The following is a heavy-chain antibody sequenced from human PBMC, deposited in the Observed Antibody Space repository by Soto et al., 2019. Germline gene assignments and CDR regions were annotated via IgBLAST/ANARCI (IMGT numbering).Heavy chain of an antibody. V-gene: IGHV3-11*01. J-gene: IGHJ4*02. CDR1: GITFSDHY. CDR2: ISGSGRST. Sequence: PGGSLRLSCAASGITFSDHYMSWIRQAPGKGLEWVSYISGSGRSTNYADSVKGRFTISRDNAKNSLFLQMNSLRDEDTAVYYCGTLHYYAVYYWGQGNLVTVSS. CDR3: GTLHYYAVYY. D-gene: IGHD3-22*01.